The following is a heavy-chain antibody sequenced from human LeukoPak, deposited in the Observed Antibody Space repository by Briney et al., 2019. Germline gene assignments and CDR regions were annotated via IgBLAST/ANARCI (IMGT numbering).Heavy chain of an antibody. Sequence: SQTLSLTCAVSGGSISSGGYSWSWIRQPPGKGLEWIGYIYHSGSTYYNPSLKSRVTISVDTSKNQFSLKLSSVTAADTAVYYCARCGELGVVIELDYWGQGTLVTASS. CDR2: IYHSGST. V-gene: IGHV4-30-2*02. J-gene: IGHJ4*02. CDR3: ARCGELGVVIELDY. D-gene: IGHD3-3*01. CDR1: GGSISSGGYS.